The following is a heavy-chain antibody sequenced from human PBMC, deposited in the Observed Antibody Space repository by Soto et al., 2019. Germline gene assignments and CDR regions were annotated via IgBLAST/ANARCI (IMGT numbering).Heavy chain of an antibody. V-gene: IGHV1-18*01. CDR1: GYSITTYG. J-gene: IGHJ3*02. CDR2: ISGYNGKT. CDR3: ARDRVGRATVVPDDAFDI. D-gene: IGHD2-15*01. Sequence: QVQLEQSGAEVKKPGASVRVSCGVSGYSITTYGTSWVRQAPGQGLEWMGWISGYNGKTRYAQKFQGRFTMTTDASTSTAYMELKSLRFDDTAIYFCARDRVGRATVVPDDAFDIWGQGTMVTVSS.